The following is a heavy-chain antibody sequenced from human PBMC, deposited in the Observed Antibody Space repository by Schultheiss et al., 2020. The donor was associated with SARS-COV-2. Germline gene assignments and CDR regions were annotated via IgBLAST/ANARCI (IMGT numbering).Heavy chain of an antibody. CDR1: GGSISSGGYY. CDR3: ARVPGYYGMDV. V-gene: IGHV4-31*03. Sequence: SETLSLTCTVSGGSISSGGYYWTWIRQPPGKGLEWIGYIYYSGSTYYNPSLKSRVAISKDTSKNQVSLKLTSVTAADTAVYYCARVPGYYGMDVWGQGTTVTVSS. D-gene: IGHD1-1*01. J-gene: IGHJ6*02. CDR2: IYYSGST.